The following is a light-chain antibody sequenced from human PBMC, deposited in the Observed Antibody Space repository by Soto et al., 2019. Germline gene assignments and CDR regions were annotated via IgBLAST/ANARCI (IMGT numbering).Light chain of an antibody. CDR3: SLYTTGSTYV. V-gene: IGLV2-14*01. CDR1: SSDVGVYDF. Sequence: QSALTQPASVSGSPGQSITISCTGTSSDVGVYDFVSWYQQHPGKAPKYLIYEVNNRPSGVSNRFSGSKSGNTASLTISGLQAEDEADYYCSLYTTGSTYVFGTGTKLNVL. J-gene: IGLJ1*01. CDR2: EVN.